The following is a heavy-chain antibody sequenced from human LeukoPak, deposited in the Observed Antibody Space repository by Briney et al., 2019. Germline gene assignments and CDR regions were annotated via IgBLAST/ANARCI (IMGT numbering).Heavy chain of an antibody. Sequence: ASVKVSCKASGYTFTSYGISWVRQAPGQGLEWMGGIIPIFGTANYAQKFQGRVTITADESTSTAYMELSSLRSEDTAVYYCARGGSGVDYYYYMDVWGKGTTVTISS. CDR1: GYTFTSYG. V-gene: IGHV1-69*13. CDR3: ARGGSGVDYYYYMDV. CDR2: IIPIFGTA. D-gene: IGHD3-10*01. J-gene: IGHJ6*03.